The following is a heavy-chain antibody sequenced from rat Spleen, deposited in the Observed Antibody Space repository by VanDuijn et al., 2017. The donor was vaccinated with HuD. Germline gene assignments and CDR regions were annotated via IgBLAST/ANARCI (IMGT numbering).Heavy chain of an antibody. CDR3: ARGFTVAVF. J-gene: IGHJ2*01. CDR1: GFTFSNAA. Sequence: EVQLVESGGGLVQPKESLKISCAASGFTFSNAAMYWVRQAPGKGLEWVATISHVGNTTNYRDSVKGRFTISRDNAKSTLYLQMDSLRSEDTATYHCARGFTVAVFWGQGVMVTVSS. CDR2: ISHVGNTT. D-gene: IGHD1-2*01. V-gene: IGHV5-29*01.